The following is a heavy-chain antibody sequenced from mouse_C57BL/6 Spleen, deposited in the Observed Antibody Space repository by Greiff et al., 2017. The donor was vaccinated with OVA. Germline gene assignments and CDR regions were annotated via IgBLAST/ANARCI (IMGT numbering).Heavy chain of an antibody. V-gene: IGHV2-3*01. CDR3: ASEGNYYGSSLFAY. CDR1: GFSLTSYG. J-gene: IGHJ3*01. D-gene: IGHD1-1*01. CDR2: ILGDGST. Sequence: VMLVESGPGLVAPSQSLSITSTVSGFSLTSYGVSWVCPPSGKGLAWLGVILGDGSTNYHSALISRLSISKDNSKSQVFLKLNSLQTDDTATYYCASEGNYYGSSLFAYWGQGTLVTVSA.